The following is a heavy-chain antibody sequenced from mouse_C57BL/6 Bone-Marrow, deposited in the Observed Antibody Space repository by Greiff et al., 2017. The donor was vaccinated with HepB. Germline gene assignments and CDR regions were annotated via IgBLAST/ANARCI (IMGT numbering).Heavy chain of an antibody. D-gene: IGHD4-1*01. V-gene: IGHV1-80*01. CDR1: GYAFSSYW. J-gene: IGHJ2*01. CDR2: IYPGDGDT. Sequence: QVQLQQSGAELVKPGASVKISCKASGYAFSSYWMHWVRQRPGKGLEWIGQIYPGDGDTNYNGKFKGKTTLTADKSSSTAYMHLSSLTASDSAVYSCARAWERYFDYWGQGTTPTVSS. CDR3: ARAWERYFDY.